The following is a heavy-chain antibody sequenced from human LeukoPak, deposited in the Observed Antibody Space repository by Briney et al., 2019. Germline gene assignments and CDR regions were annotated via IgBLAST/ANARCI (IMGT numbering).Heavy chain of an antibody. CDR3: AKAPVDGGYYDSSGYLACYFDY. V-gene: IGHV3-30*18. CDR2: ISYDGSNK. J-gene: IGHJ4*02. D-gene: IGHD3-22*01. CDR1: GFTFSSYG. Sequence: GGSLRLSCAASGFTFSSYGMHWVRQAPGKGLEWVAVISYDGSNKYYADSVKGRFTISRDNSKNTLYLQMNSLRAEDTAVYYCAKAPVDGGYYDSSGYLACYFDYWGQGTLATVSS.